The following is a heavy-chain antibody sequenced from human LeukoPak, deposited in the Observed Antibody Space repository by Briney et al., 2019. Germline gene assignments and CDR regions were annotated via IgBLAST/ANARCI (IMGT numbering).Heavy chain of an antibody. Sequence: GGSLRLSCAASGLTFSSYSMNWVRQAPGKGLEWVSSISSSSSYIYYADSVKGRFTISRDNAKNSLYLQMNSLRAEDTAVYYCARYNYGGNSVSGGAFDIWGQGTMVTVSS. CDR2: ISSSSSYI. CDR3: ARYNYGGNSVSGGAFDI. D-gene: IGHD4-23*01. CDR1: GLTFSSYS. J-gene: IGHJ3*02. V-gene: IGHV3-21*01.